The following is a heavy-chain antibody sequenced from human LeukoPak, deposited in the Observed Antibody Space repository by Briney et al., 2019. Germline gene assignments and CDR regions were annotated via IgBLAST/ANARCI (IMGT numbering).Heavy chain of an antibody. CDR3: AKDIVTIFGVVIDTLDY. CDR1: GFTFSSYA. D-gene: IGHD3-3*01. V-gene: IGHV3-23*01. CDR2: ISGSGGST. J-gene: IGHJ4*02. Sequence: PGGSLRLSCAASGFTFSSYAMSWVRQAPGKGLEWVSAISGSGGSTYYADSVKGRFTISRDNSKNTLYLQMNSLRAEDTAVYYCAKDIVTIFGVVIDTLDYWGQGTLVTVSS.